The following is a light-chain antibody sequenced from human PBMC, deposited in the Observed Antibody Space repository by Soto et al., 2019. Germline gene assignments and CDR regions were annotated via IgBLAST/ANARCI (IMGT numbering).Light chain of an antibody. J-gene: IGKJ5*01. CDR1: QDIRGA. Sequence: AIQVTQSPSSLSASVGDRVTITCRASQDIRGALAWYQQKPGKAPKLLIYDVSTLENEVPSRFSGSSSGTQFTLTISSLKPEDFGTYYCQQFNSYPITFGHGTRLEIK. CDR3: QQFNSYPIT. V-gene: IGKV1-13*02. CDR2: DVS.